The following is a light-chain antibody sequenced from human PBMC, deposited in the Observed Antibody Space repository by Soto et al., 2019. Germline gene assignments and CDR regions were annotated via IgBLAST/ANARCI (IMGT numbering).Light chain of an antibody. V-gene: IGKV3-20*01. CDR1: QSVGRDY. Sequence: EIVLTQSPGTLSLSPGESATLSCRASQSVGRDYLAWFQHTPGQPPRLLIHEASTRATGVPDRFSGSGSGTDFTFTVSRLEPEDSAVYYCQQYGGSPFTFGPGT. J-gene: IGKJ3*01. CDR2: EAS. CDR3: QQYGGSPFT.